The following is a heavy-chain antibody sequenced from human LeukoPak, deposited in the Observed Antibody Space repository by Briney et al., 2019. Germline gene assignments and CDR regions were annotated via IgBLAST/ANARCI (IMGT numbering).Heavy chain of an antibody. CDR3: AREVGYWSSTSCSYFDY. Sequence: SETLSLTCTVSGGSISSISYYWGWLRQPPGKGLEWIGYIYYSGSTYYNPSLKTRVTITVDTAKNQFSLKLSSVTAADTAVDYCAREVGYWSSTSCSYFDYWGQGTLVTVSS. D-gene: IGHD2-2*01. CDR1: GGSISSISYY. J-gene: IGHJ4*02. V-gene: IGHV4-31*03. CDR2: IYYSGST.